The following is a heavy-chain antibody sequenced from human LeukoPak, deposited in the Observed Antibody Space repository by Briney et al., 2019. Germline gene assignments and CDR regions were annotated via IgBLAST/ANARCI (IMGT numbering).Heavy chain of an antibody. Sequence: GGSLRLSCAASGFTFSSYNMNWVRQAPGKGLEWVSYISSSSSTIYYADSVKGRFTISRDNAKNSLYLQMNSLRAEDTAVYYCARDSYTYQLSYWGQGTLVTVSS. CDR3: ARDSYTYQLSY. J-gene: IGHJ4*02. D-gene: IGHD2-2*01. V-gene: IGHV3-48*04. CDR1: GFTFSSYN. CDR2: ISSSSSTI.